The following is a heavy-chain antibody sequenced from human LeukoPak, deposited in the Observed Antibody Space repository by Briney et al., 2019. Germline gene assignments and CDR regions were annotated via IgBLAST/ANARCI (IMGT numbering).Heavy chain of an antibody. D-gene: IGHD3-9*01. CDR2: SIPIFGTA. J-gene: IGHJ4*02. CDR3: VWGDYDILTGYLDY. Sequence: SVKVPCKASGGTFSSYAISWVRQAPGQGLEWMGGSIPIFGTANYAQKFQGRVTITTDESTSTAYMELSSLRSEDTAVYYCVWGDYDILTGYLDYWGQGTLVTVSS. V-gene: IGHV1-69*05. CDR1: GGTFSSYA.